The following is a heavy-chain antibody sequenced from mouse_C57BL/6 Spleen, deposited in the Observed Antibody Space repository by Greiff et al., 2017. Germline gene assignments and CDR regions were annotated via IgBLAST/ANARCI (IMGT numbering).Heavy chain of an antibody. J-gene: IGHJ2*01. CDR2: FYPGSGSI. CDR3: ARHEDGSSSFDY. Sequence: QVQLQQSGAELVKPGASVKLSCKASGYTFTEYTIHWVKQRSGQGLEWIGWFYPGSGSIKDNEKFKDKATLPADKSSSTVYMELSRLTSEDAAVYFCARHEDGSSSFDYWGQGTTLTVAS. D-gene: IGHD1-1*01. CDR1: GYTFTEYT. V-gene: IGHV1-62-2*01.